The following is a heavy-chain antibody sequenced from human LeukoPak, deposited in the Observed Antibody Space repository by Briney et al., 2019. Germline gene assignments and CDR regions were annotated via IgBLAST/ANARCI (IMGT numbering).Heavy chain of an antibody. V-gene: IGHV3-30*04. CDR2: ISYDGSNK. CDR3: ARVGAFSSSWLLY. CDR1: GFTFSSYA. Sequence: GGSLRLSCAASGFTFSSYAMHWVRQAPGKGLEWVAVISYDGSNKYYADSVKGRFTISRDNSKNTLYLQMNSLRVEDTALYYCARVGAFSSSWLLYWGQGTLVTVSS. J-gene: IGHJ4*02. D-gene: IGHD6-13*01.